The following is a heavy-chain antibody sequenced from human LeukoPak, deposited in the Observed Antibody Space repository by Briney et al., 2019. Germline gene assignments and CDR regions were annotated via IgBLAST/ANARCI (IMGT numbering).Heavy chain of an antibody. CDR1: GYTFTSYY. Sequence: ASVKVSCKASGYTFTSYYMHWVRQAPGQGLEWMGWINPNSGGTNYAQKFQGRVTMTRDTSISTAYMELSRLRSDDTAVYYCARDLVAATVTTYYYYYYYMDVWGKGTTVTVSS. V-gene: IGHV1-2*02. CDR2: INPNSGGT. CDR3: ARDLVAATVTTYYYYYYYMDV. J-gene: IGHJ6*03. D-gene: IGHD4-17*01.